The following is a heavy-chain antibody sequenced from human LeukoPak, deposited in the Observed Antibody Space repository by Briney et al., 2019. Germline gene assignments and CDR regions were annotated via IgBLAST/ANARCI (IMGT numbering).Heavy chain of an antibody. D-gene: IGHD2-2*01. CDR1: GFTFDDYG. Sequence: GGSLRLSCAASGFTFDDYGMSWVRQAPGKGLEWVSGINWNGGRTGYADSVKGRFTISRDNAKNSLYLQMNSLRAEDSASYYCARESVVPAANSAPINAFDIWGQGTMVTVSS. CDR3: ARESVVPAANSAPINAFDI. CDR2: INWNGGRT. J-gene: IGHJ3*02. V-gene: IGHV3-20*04.